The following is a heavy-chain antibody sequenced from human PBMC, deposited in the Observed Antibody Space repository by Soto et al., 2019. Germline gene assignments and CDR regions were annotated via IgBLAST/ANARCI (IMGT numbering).Heavy chain of an antibody. Sequence: GGSLRLSCAASGFTFSSYWMHWVRQAPGKGLVWVSRINSDGSSTSYADSVKGRFTISRDNAKNTLYLQMNSLRAEDTAVYYCAWGRITIFGVGYMDVWGKGNTVTVS. CDR3: AWGRITIFGVGYMDV. D-gene: IGHD3-3*01. CDR1: GFTFSSYW. CDR2: INSDGSST. V-gene: IGHV3-74*01. J-gene: IGHJ6*03.